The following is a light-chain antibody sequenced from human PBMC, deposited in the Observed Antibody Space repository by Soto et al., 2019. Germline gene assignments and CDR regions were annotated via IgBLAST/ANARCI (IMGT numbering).Light chain of an antibody. Sequence: DIQMTQSPSTLSGSVGDRVTITYRASQTISSWLAWYQQKPGKAPKLLIYKASTLKSGVPSRLSGSGSGTEFTLTISSLQPDNFATYYCQQRSNWPPITFGQGTRLEIK. J-gene: IGKJ5*01. CDR3: QQRSNWPPIT. V-gene: IGKV1-5*03. CDR2: KAS. CDR1: QTISSW.